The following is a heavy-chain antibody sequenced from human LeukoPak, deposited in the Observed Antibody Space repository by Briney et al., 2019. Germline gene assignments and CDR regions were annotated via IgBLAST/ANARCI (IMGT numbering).Heavy chain of an antibody. Sequence: GGSLRLSCEASGFTFNTYSMNWARQAPGKGLEWVSSIDSSGGYMFYADSVKGRFTISRDNSKNTLYLQMNSLRAEDTAVYYCARENRAYGDYLYFQHWGQGTLVTVSS. D-gene: IGHD4-17*01. CDR1: GFTFNTYS. V-gene: IGHV3-21*01. CDR3: ARENRAYGDYLYFQH. CDR2: IDSSGGYM. J-gene: IGHJ1*01.